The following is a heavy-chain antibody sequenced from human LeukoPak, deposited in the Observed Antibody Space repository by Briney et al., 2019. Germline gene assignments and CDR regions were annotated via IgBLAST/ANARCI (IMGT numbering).Heavy chain of an antibody. Sequence: GGSLRLSCTASGITFSSYSMNWVRQAPGKGLEWVSYISSSSSTKYYADSVKGRFTISRDNAKNSLYLEMNSLRDEDTAVYYCARDENRGYVLSYWGQGTLVTVSS. V-gene: IGHV3-48*02. D-gene: IGHD5-12*01. CDR3: ARDENRGYVLSY. CDR1: GITFSSYS. CDR2: ISSSSSTK. J-gene: IGHJ4*02.